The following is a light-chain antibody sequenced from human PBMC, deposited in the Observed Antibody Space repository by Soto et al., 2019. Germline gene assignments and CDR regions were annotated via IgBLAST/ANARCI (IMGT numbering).Light chain of an antibody. CDR3: QHYGSSGT. Sequence: EIAFSQPAAALSSFPGDRFTLSCRASQSINSYLAWYQQKPGQAPRLFIYDASNRATGIPARFSGSGSGTDFTLTISRLETEDFAVHYCQHYGSSGTFGPGTKVDIK. V-gene: IGKV3-20*01. CDR1: QSINSY. J-gene: IGKJ1*01. CDR2: DAS.